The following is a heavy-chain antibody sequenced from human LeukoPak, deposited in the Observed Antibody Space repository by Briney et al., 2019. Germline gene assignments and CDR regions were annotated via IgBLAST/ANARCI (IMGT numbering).Heavy chain of an antibody. CDR2: IIPIFGTA. V-gene: IGHV1-69*13. Sequence: ASVKVSCKASGYTFTGYYMHWVRQAPGQGLEWMGGIIPIFGTANYAQKFQGRVTITADESTSTAYMELSSLRSEDTAVYYCARSPWEYCSSTSCYPYYYYGMDVWGQGTTVTVSS. CDR1: GYTFTGYY. CDR3: ARSPWEYCSSTSCYPYYYYGMDV. J-gene: IGHJ6*02. D-gene: IGHD2-2*01.